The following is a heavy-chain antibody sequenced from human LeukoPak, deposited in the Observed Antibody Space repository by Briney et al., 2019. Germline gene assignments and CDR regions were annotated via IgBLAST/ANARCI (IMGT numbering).Heavy chain of an antibody. CDR2: IYYTGST. Sequence: SETLSLTCSVSGGSIDSSSYYWAWIRQPPGKGLEWIGSIYYTGSTYYNPSLKSRVTISLDTSKNHFSLKLTSVTAADTAVYYCARVARVAGDFDYWGQGTLVTVSS. J-gene: IGHJ4*02. CDR3: ARVARVAGDFDY. V-gene: IGHV4-39*07. CDR1: GGSIDSSSYY. D-gene: IGHD6-19*01.